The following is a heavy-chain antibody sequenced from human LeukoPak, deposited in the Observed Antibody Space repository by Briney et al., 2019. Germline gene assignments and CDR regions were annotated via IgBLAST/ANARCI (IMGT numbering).Heavy chain of an antibody. CDR2: LYYCGSA. CDR1: GGPLSSYF. D-gene: IGHD3-10*01. CDR3: ARESFGAFDI. Sequence: PSETLSHTCCVYGGPLSSYFWQWIRRPPGKGLEWIGYLYYCGSAHYKPSLQSRDTFSVNRSKNQLSLTLSAVTDPDTDVYYCARESFGAFDIWGHGAMVTVSS. V-gene: IGHV4-59*12. J-gene: IGHJ3*02.